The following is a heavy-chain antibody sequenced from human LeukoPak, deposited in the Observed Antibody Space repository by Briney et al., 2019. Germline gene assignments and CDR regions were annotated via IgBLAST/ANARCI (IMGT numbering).Heavy chain of an antibody. Sequence: ASVKDSCKASGYTFTSYDINGVRQATGQGLEWMGWMNPNSGNKGYSQKFKGKVTMTRDTYISTAYMELSRLRSDDTAVYYCARDCRVAVAGHWGQGTLVTVSS. V-gene: IGHV1-8*01. CDR2: MNPNSGNK. J-gene: IGHJ4*02. D-gene: IGHD6-19*01. CDR3: ARDCRVAVAGH. CDR1: GYTFTSYD.